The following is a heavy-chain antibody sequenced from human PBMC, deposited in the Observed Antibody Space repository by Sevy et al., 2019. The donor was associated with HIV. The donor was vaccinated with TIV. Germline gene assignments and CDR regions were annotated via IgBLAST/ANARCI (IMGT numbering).Heavy chain of an antibody. Sequence: GGSLRLSCAASGFTFSSYAMHWVRQAPGKGLEWVAVISYDGSNKYYADSVKGRFTISRDNSKKTMYLQMNSLRAEDTAVYYCAGDRNPGSRYYFDYWGQGTLVTVSS. CDR2: ISYDGSNK. J-gene: IGHJ4*02. CDR3: AGDRNPGSRYYFDY. V-gene: IGHV3-30-3*01. CDR1: GFTFSSYA.